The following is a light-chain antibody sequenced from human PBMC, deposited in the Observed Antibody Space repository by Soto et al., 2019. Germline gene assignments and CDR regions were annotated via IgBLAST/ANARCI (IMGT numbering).Light chain of an antibody. V-gene: IGLV1-40*01. CDR2: GNS. Sequence: QSALTQPPSVSGAPGQRVTISCTGSSSNIGADYDVHWYQQLPGAAPKLLIYGNSNRPSGVPDRFSGSKSGTSASLAIIGLKAEDEADYYRQSSERGLSGYVFGTGTKVTVL. CDR3: QSSERGLSGYV. J-gene: IGLJ1*01. CDR1: SSNIGADYD.